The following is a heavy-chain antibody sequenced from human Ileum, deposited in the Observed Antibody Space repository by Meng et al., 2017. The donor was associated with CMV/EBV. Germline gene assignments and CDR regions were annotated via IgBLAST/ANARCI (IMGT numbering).Heavy chain of an antibody. D-gene: IGHD6-13*01. V-gene: IGHV6-1*01. CDR1: GDSVSSIGAI. Sequence: VQLPQSGPGLVKPPPNPSLPCAIAGDSVSSIGAIWNWIRQSPSRGLEWLGKTYYRSKWYNDYAPSVKSRITVKPDTSKNQFSLQLNSVTPEDTAVYYCARENGYEWYFDFWGRGTLVTVSS. J-gene: IGHJ2*01. CDR2: TYYRSKWYN. CDR3: ARENGYEWYFDF.